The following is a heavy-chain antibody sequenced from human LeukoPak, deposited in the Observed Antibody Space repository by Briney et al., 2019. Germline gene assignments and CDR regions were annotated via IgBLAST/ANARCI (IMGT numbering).Heavy chain of an antibody. J-gene: IGHJ4*02. Sequence: PGGSLRLSCAASGFTFSSYDMHWVRQAPGKGLEWVAFIRYDESNKYYADSVKGRFTISRDNSKNTLYLQMNSLRAEDTAVYYCARDPNSADITGTVNDYWGQGTLVTVSS. D-gene: IGHD1-20*01. CDR2: IRYDESNK. CDR1: GFTFSSYD. CDR3: ARDPNSADITGTVNDY. V-gene: IGHV3-30*02.